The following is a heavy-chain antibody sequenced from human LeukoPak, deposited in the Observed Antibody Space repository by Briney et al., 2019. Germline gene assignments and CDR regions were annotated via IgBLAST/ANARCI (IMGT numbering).Heavy chain of an antibody. CDR3: ARNGSGRGVAGFDH. Sequence: ASVKVSCKASGYTFTSYAMHWVRQAPGQRLEWMGWINAGNGNTKYSQKFQGRVTITRDTSASTAYMELSSLRSEDTAVYYCARNGSGRGVAGFDHWGQGTLVTVSS. CDR2: INAGNGNT. J-gene: IGHJ4*02. CDR1: GYTFTSYA. V-gene: IGHV1-3*01. D-gene: IGHD3-10*01.